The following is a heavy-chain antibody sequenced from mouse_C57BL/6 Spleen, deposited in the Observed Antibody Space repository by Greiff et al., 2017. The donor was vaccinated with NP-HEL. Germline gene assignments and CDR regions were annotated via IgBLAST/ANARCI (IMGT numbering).Heavy chain of an antibody. Sequence: QVQLQQPGAELVRPGSSVKLSCKASGYTFTSYWMDWVKQRPGQGLEWIGNIYPSDSETHYNQKFKDKATLTVDKSSSTAYMQLSSLTSEDSAVYYCAREGYYGSRGFAYWGQGTLVTVSA. CDR3: AREGYYGSRGFAY. CDR1: GYTFTSYW. V-gene: IGHV1-61*01. CDR2: IYPSDSET. J-gene: IGHJ3*01. D-gene: IGHD1-1*01.